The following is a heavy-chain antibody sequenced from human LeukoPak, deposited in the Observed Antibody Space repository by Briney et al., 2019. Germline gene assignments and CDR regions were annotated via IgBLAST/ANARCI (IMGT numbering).Heavy chain of an antibody. CDR1: GFTFSSYW. D-gene: IGHD1-7*01. CDR2: IKQDGSEK. CDR3: ARDQVDSAMELFDY. J-gene: IGHJ4*02. Sequence: GGSLRLSCAASGFTFSSYWMSWVRQAPGKGLEWVANIKQDGSEKYYVDSVKGRFTISRDNAKNSLYLQMNSLRAEDTAVYYCARDQVDSAMELFDYWGQGTLVTVSS. V-gene: IGHV3-7*01.